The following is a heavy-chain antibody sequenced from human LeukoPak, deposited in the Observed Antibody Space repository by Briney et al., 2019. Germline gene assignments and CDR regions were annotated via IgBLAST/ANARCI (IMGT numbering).Heavy chain of an antibody. Sequence: ASVKVSCKACVYTFTSYGLTWVRQAPGQGLEWMGWISAYNGHTKYPQKLQGRVTMTTDTSTSTAYMELRSLRSDDTAVYYCARGFPPRRNYDSSGYYSYYFDYWGQGTLVTVSS. D-gene: IGHD3-22*01. V-gene: IGHV1-18*01. CDR3: ARGFPPRRNYDSSGYYSYYFDY. CDR1: VYTFTSYG. CDR2: ISAYNGHT. J-gene: IGHJ4*02.